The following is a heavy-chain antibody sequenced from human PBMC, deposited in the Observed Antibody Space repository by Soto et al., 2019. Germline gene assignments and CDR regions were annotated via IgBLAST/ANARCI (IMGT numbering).Heavy chain of an antibody. D-gene: IGHD1-7*01. CDR3: TKEELGRDH. CDR2: ISVSGDST. CDR1: GFTFSSYA. V-gene: IGHV3-23*01. J-gene: IGHJ5*02. Sequence: GGSLRLSCAASGFTFSSYAMSWVRQAPGKGLEWVSAISVSGDSTYYVDSVKGRFTISRDNSKNTLYLQMNSLRAEDTAVYYCTKEELGRDHWGQGTLVTVSS.